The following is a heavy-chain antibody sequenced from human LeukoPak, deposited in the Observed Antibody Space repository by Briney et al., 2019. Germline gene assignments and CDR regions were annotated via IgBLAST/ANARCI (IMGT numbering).Heavy chain of an antibody. Sequence: GGSLRLSCTASGFTFSSTGMHWVCQAPGKGLDWVASISYDGSSKKYVDSVKGRFTISRDNSKRTLYLQMNSLRSEDTAVYYCAKEGLRFFDFWGQGTLVTVSS. CDR3: AKEGLRFFDF. CDR1: GFTFSSTG. D-gene: IGHD5-12*01. J-gene: IGHJ4*02. V-gene: IGHV3-30*18. CDR2: ISYDGSSK.